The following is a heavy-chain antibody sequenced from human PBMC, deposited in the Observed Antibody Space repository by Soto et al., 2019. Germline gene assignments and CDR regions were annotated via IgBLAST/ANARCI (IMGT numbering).Heavy chain of an antibody. V-gene: IGHV4-34*01. Sequence: SETLSLTCAAYGGSFSGYYWSWIRQPPGKGLEWIGEINHSGSTNYNPSLKSRVTISVDTSKNQFSLKLSSVTAADTAVYYCARGNTLFDYWGQGTLVTVSS. CDR1: GGSFSGYY. J-gene: IGHJ4*02. CDR3: ARGNTLFDY. CDR2: INHSGST. D-gene: IGHD5-18*01.